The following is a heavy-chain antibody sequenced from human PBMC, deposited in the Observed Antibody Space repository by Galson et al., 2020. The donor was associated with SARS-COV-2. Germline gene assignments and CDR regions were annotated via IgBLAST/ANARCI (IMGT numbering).Heavy chain of an antibody. V-gene: IGHV4-61*01. CDR3: ARETKYRAAAG. J-gene: IGHJ4*02. CDR2: IYYSGST. CDR1: GGSVSSGSYY. Sequence: SETLSLTCTVSGGSVSSGSYYWSWIRQPPGKGLEWIGYIYYSGSTNYNPSLKSRVTISVDTSKNQFSLKLSSVTAADTAVYYCARETKYRAAAGWGQGTLVTVSS. D-gene: IGHD6-13*01.